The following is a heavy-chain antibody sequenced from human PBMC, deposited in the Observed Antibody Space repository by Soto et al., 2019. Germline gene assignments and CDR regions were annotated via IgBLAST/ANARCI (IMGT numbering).Heavy chain of an antibody. J-gene: IGHJ6*02. CDR3: ARDGGYDPSYDYYGMDV. Sequence: QVQLVQSGAEVKKPGSSVKVSCKASGGTFSTYAISWVRQAPGQGLEWMGGIIPIFNTANYPQKFQGRVTITADASTSTAYMEVSSLRSDDTAVYYCARDGGYDPSYDYYGMDVWGQGTTVIVSS. D-gene: IGHD5-12*01. CDR1: GGTFSTYA. CDR2: IIPIFNTA. V-gene: IGHV1-69*01.